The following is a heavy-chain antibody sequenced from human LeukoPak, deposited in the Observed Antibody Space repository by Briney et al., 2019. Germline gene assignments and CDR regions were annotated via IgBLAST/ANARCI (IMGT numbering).Heavy chain of an antibody. CDR3: AKDNGRGGNFDY. CDR1: GFTFDDYA. V-gene: IGHV3-9*01. CDR2: ISWNSGSI. J-gene: IGHJ4*02. Sequence: GGSLRLSCAASGFTFDDYAMHGVRQAPGKGLEWVSGISWNSGSIGYADSVKGRFTISRDNAKNSLYLQMNSLRAEDTALYYCAKDNGRGGNFDYWGQGTLVTVSS. D-gene: IGHD3-16*01.